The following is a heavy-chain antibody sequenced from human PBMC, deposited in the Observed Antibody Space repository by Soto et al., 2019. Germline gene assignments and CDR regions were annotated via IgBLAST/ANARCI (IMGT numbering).Heavy chain of an antibody. V-gene: IGHV4-4*07. D-gene: IGHD3-16*01. CDR3: ARVQGGDYYYGMDV. CDR1: GGSISSYY. J-gene: IGHJ6*02. Sequence: SETLSLPXTVAGGSISSYYWSWIPQPSGKGLEWIGRIYTSGSTNYNPSLKSRVTMSVDTSKNQFSLKLSSVTAADTAVYYCARVQGGDYYYGMDVWGQGTTVNVS. CDR2: IYTSGST.